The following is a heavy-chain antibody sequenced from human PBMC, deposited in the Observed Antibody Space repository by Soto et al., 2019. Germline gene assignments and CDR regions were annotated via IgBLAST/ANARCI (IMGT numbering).Heavy chain of an antibody. J-gene: IGHJ4*02. CDR2: ISYDGSHK. CDR1: GFLFDTYG. Sequence: VQLVESGGGVVQPGRSLRLSCVASGFLFDTYGMHWVRQTPGKGLEWVAIISYDGSHKEYADSVKGRFAISRDNSENTLYLQMNNLGVEDTALYYCATSASSDNWGQGTQVTVSS. D-gene: IGHD1-26*01. V-gene: IGHV3-30*03. CDR3: ATSASSDN.